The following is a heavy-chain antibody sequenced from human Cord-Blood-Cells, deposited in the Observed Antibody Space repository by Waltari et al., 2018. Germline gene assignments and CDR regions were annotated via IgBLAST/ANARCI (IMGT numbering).Heavy chain of an antibody. CDR3: AKAAAAVYWYFDL. CDR1: GFTFVDYA. D-gene: IGHD6-13*01. CDR2: ISWIIGSI. J-gene: IGHJ2*01. V-gene: IGHV3-9*01. Sequence: EVQLVESGGGLVQPGRSLRLSCAASGFTFVDYAMQWVRQAPGKDLEWVSGISWIIGSIGYADSGKCRFTISRDNAKNSLYLQMNSLRAEDTALYYCAKAAAAVYWYFDLWGRGTLVTVSS.